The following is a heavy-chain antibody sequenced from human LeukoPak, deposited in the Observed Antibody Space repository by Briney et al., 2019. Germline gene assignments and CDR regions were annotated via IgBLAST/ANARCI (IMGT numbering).Heavy chain of an antibody. CDR1: GGSFSGYY. CDR3: AGGSYYGWFDP. Sequence: SETLSLTCAVYGGSFSGYYWGWIRQPPGKGLEWIGSIYYRGSTYYNPSLKSRVTISVDTSKNQFSLKLTSVTAADTAVYYCAGGSYYGWFDPWGQGTLVTVSS. CDR2: IYYRGST. D-gene: IGHD1-26*01. V-gene: IGHV4-34*01. J-gene: IGHJ5*02.